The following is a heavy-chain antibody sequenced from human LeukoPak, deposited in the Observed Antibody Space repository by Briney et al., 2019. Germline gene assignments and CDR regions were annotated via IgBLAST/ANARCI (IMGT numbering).Heavy chain of an antibody. J-gene: IGHJ4*02. D-gene: IGHD2-8*01. V-gene: IGHV3-11*01. CDR1: GFTFSDYY. Sequence: GGSLRLSCAASGFTFSDYYVSWIRQAPGKGLEWVSYISRSGSSTYYADSVKGRFTISRDNAKNSLYLQMNSLGAEDTAVYYCARARFTKDYWGQGTLVTVSS. CDR3: ARARFTKDY. CDR2: ISRSGSST.